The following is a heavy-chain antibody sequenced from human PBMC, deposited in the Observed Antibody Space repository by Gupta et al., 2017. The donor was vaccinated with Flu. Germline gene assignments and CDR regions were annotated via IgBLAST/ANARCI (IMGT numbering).Heavy chain of an antibody. Sequence: QVQLQQWGAGLLKPSETLSLTCAVYGGSFSGYYWSWIRQPPGKGLEWIGEINHSGSTNYNPSLKSRVTISVDTSKNQFSLKLSSVTAADTAVYYCAIYYDFWSGYPQDYGMDVWGQGTTVTVSS. V-gene: IGHV4-34*01. J-gene: IGHJ6*02. CDR1: GGSFSGYY. CDR3: AIYYDFWSGYPQDYGMDV. CDR2: INHSGST. D-gene: IGHD3-3*01.